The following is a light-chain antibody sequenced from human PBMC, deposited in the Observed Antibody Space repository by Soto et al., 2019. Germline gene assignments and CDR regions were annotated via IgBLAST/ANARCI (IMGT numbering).Light chain of an antibody. CDR1: QSVSNN. CDR2: GAS. Sequence: EKVLTQSPVTLSVSPGERATLSCRASQSVSNNLAWYQQKPGQAPRLLIYGASTRATGLPARFSASGSGTEFTLTISSLQSEDFAVYYCQQYDNWPGTFGQGTKVDIK. J-gene: IGKJ1*01. CDR3: QQYDNWPGT. V-gene: IGKV3-15*01.